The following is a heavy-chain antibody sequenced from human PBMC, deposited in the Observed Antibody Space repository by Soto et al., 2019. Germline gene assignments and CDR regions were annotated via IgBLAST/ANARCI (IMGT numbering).Heavy chain of an antibody. Sequence: EVQLLESGGGLVQPGGSLRLSCAASGFTLSIYAMTWVRQAPGKGLEWVSSINTNGGSTFYADSVKGRFTISRDHSENTVYLQMNRLRVEDTAIYYCAKDPRVGASAAEYFQHWGQGTLVSVSS. V-gene: IGHV3-23*01. D-gene: IGHD1-26*01. CDR2: INTNGGST. CDR3: AKDPRVGASAAEYFQH. CDR1: GFTLSIYA. J-gene: IGHJ1*01.